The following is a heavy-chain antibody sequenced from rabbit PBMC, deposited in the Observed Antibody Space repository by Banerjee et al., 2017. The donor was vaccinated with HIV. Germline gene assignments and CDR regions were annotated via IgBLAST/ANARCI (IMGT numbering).Heavy chain of an antibody. J-gene: IGHJ4*01. D-gene: IGHD6-1*01. CDR3: ARSFAGYAGYGYATAFNL. CDR2: IDAGGSDST. V-gene: IGHV1S40*01. CDR1: GFSFSSSQW. Sequence: QSLEESGGDLVKPGASLTLTCTASGFSFSSSQWICWVRQAPGKGLEWSACIDAGGSDSTYYASWAKGRLTISKPSSTPVTLQMTSLTAADTATYFCARSFAGYAGYGYATAFNLWGQGTLVTVS.